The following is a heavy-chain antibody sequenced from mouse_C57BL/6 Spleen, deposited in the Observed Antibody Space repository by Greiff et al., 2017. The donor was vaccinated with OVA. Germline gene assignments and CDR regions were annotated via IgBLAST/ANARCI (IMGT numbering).Heavy chain of an antibody. Sequence: VQLQQSGAELVRPGASVKLSCTASGFNIKDAYMHWVQQRPEQGLEWIGWIDPENGDTESASKFQGKATITADTASNTAYRQLSSLTSEDTAVYYGTTWDGYYGVYVDYWGQGTTLTVSA. J-gene: IGHJ2*01. CDR3: TTWDGYYGVYVDY. CDR2: IDPENGDT. CDR1: GFNIKDAY. V-gene: IGHV14-4*01. D-gene: IGHD2-3*01.